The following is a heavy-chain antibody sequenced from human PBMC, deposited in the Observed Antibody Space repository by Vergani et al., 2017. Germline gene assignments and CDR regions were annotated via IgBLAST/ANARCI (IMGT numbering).Heavy chain of an antibody. Sequence: QVQLVQSGAEVKKPGSSVKVSCKASGGTFSSYAISWVRQAPGQGLEWMGGIIPIFGTANYAQKFQGRVTITAAESTSTAYMELSSLRSEATAVYYCASQGYSGSYFAVWGQGTLVTVSS. CDR3: ASQGYSGSYFAV. D-gene: IGHD1-26*01. V-gene: IGHV1-69*01. J-gene: IGHJ4*02. CDR2: IIPIFGTA. CDR1: GGTFSSYA.